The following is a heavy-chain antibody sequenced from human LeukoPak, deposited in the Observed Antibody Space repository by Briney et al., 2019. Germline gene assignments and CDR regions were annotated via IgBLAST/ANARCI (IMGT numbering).Heavy chain of an antibody. V-gene: IGHV3-23*01. CDR1: GFTFSTYA. J-gene: IGHJ5*02. CDR3: AKGCFSSSCSDSRWFDP. Sequence: GGSLRLSCAASGFTFSTYAMGWVRQAPGKGLEWVSAIVGGGGNTFYADPVKGRFTISRDNSQNTLYLQMNSLRAEDTAVYYCAKGCFSSSCSDSRWFDPWGLGTLVTVSS. D-gene: IGHD2-2*01. CDR2: IVGGGGNT.